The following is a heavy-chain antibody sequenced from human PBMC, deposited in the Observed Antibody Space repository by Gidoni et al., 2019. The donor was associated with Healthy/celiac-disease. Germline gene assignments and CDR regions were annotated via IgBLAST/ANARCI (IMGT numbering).Heavy chain of an antibody. CDR1: GYTFTGYY. CDR3: AREKAIVVVPAANSDYYYGMDV. J-gene: IGHJ6*02. Sequence: QVQLVQSGAEVKKPGASVKVSCKASGYTFTGYYMHWVRQAPGQGLEWMGWINPNSGGTNYAQKFQGRVTMTRDTSISTAYMELSRLRSDDTAVYYCAREKAIVVVPAANSDYYYGMDVWGQGTTVTVSS. CDR2: INPNSGGT. D-gene: IGHD2-2*01. V-gene: IGHV1-2*02.